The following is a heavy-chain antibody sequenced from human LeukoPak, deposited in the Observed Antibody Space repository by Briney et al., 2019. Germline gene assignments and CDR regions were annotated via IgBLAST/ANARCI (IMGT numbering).Heavy chain of an antibody. Sequence: PGGSLRLSCAASGFTFSSYAMSWVRQAPGKGLEWVSAISGSGGSTYYADSVKGRFTISRDNSKNTLYLQMNSLRAEDMAVYYRAKDLGDYYHSSGYDYWGQGTLVTVSS. CDR3: AKDLGDYYHSSGYDY. D-gene: IGHD3-22*01. CDR2: ISGSGGST. V-gene: IGHV3-23*01. CDR1: GFTFSSYA. J-gene: IGHJ4*02.